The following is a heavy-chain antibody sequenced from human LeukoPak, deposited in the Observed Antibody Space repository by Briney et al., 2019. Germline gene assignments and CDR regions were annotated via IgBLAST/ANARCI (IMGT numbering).Heavy chain of an antibody. CDR1: GFTFSSYG. J-gene: IGHJ4*02. Sequence: GGSLRLSCAASGFTFSSYGMHWVRQAPGKGLEWVAVIWYDGSNKYYADSVKGRFTISRDNSKNTLYLQMNSLRAEDTAVYYCAKALSIAARAPFDYWGQGTLVTVSS. V-gene: IGHV3-30*02. CDR3: AKALSIAARAPFDY. CDR2: IWYDGSNK. D-gene: IGHD6-6*01.